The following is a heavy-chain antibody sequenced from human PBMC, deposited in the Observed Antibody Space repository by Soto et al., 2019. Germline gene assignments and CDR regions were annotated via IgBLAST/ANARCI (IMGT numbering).Heavy chain of an antibody. CDR2: FIPVYRTL. D-gene: IGHD3-3*01. CDR1: GGSFGNSA. V-gene: IGHV1-69*13. CDR3: ATGVIWIGYFTVDS. Sequence: GASVKVSCKASGGSFGNSAINWVRQTPGRGLEWLGGFIPVYRTLNYAQKFQGRVTITADESTGTAYMTLSSLASDDTAVYYCATGVIWIGYFTVDSWGQGTRVTVSS. J-gene: IGHJ4*02.